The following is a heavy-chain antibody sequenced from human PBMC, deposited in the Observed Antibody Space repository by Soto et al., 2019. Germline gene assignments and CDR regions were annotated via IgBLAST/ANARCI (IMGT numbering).Heavy chain of an antibody. J-gene: IGHJ4*02. CDR2: IYYSGST. V-gene: IGHV4-31*03. D-gene: IGHD5-18*01. CDR1: GGSISSGGYY. Sequence: GPGPGSPSETLSLTCTVSGGSISSGGYYWSWIRQHPGKGLEWIGYIYYSGSTYYNPSLKSRVTISVDTSKNQFSLKLSSVTAADTAVYYCASNRRPDTAMAYWGQGTLVTVSS. CDR3: ASNRRPDTAMAY.